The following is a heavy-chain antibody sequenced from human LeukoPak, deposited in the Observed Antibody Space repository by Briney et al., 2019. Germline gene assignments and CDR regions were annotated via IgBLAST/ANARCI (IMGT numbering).Heavy chain of an antibody. J-gene: IGHJ4*02. D-gene: IGHD5-12*01. V-gene: IGHV1-69*04. CDR1: GGTFSSYA. CDR3: ARALGYSGYDYGY. CDR2: IIPILGIA. Sequence: GASVKVSCKASGGTFSSYAISWVRQAPGQGLEWMGRIIPILGIANYAQKFQGRVTITADKSTSTAYMELSSLRSEDTAVYYCARALGYSGYDYGYWGQGTLVTVSS.